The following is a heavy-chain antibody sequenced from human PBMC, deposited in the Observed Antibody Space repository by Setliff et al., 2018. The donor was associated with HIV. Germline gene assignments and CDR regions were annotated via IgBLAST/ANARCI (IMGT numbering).Heavy chain of an antibody. CDR2: IKSDGTEK. Sequence: GGSLRLSCIASGFSFNNYYMTWVRQAPGKGLEWVGNIKSDGTEKNYADSVKGRFTISRDNAKNSLYLQMNSLRAEDMALYYCAKGPSITMLRGESTFDIWGQGTMVTVSS. CDR3: AKGPSITMLRGESTFDI. V-gene: IGHV3-7*03. D-gene: IGHD3-10*01. CDR1: GFSFNNYY. J-gene: IGHJ3*02.